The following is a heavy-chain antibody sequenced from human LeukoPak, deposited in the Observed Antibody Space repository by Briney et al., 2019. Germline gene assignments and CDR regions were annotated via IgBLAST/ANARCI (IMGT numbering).Heavy chain of an antibody. CDR1: GFTFSIYA. CDR2: ISGSGSTT. Sequence: GGSLRLSCAASGFTFSIYAMTWVRQPPGKGLEWVSVISGSGSTTYYADSVKGRFTISRDNSKNTLYLQMNSLRAEDTAVYYCAKDRPNFITMVRGDLFDYWGQGTLVTVSS. CDR3: AKDRPNFITMVRGDLFDY. D-gene: IGHD3-10*01. V-gene: IGHV3-23*01. J-gene: IGHJ4*02.